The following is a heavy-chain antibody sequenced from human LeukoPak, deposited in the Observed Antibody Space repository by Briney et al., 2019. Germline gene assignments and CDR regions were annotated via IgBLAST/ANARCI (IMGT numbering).Heavy chain of an antibody. Sequence: PSETLSLTYAVYGGSFSGYYWSWIRQPPGKGLEWIGEINHSGSTNYNPSLKSRVTISVDTSKNQFSLKLSSVTAADTAVYYCATRVYYDSSGYPFDYWGQGTLVTVSS. CDR2: INHSGST. D-gene: IGHD3-22*01. CDR3: ATRVYYDSSGYPFDY. CDR1: GGSFSGYY. J-gene: IGHJ4*02. V-gene: IGHV4-34*01.